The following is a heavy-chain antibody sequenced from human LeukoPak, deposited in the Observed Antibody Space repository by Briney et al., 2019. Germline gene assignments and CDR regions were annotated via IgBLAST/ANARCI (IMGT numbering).Heavy chain of an antibody. D-gene: IGHD3-22*01. V-gene: IGHV4-59*01. CDR3: ARGPSGYYFFAFDI. Sequence: PSETLSLTCTVSGGSISSYYWSWIRQPPGKGLVWIGYIYYSGSTNYNPSLKSRVTISVDTSKNQFSLKLSSVTAADTAVYYCARGPSGYYFFAFDIWGQGTMVTVSS. CDR1: GGSISSYY. J-gene: IGHJ3*02. CDR2: IYYSGST.